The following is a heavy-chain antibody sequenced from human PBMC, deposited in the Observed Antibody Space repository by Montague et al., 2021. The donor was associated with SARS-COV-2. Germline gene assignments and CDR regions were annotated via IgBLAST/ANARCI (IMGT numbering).Heavy chain of an antibody. CDR2: IYYSGTT. D-gene: IGHD1-26*01. Sequence: SETLSLTCSVSGGSMISYYWSWIRQPPGKGLEWIGYIYYSGTTNYNPSLKSRVTISIDTSKTQFSLKLSSVTAADSAVYYCARMNGGTYRNWFDPWGQGTLVTVSS. CDR1: GGSMISYY. J-gene: IGHJ5*02. V-gene: IGHV4-59*01. CDR3: ARMNGGTYRNWFDP.